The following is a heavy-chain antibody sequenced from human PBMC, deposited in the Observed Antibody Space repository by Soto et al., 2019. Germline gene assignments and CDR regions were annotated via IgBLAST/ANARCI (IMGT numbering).Heavy chain of an antibody. CDR3: ARRYCSRADCYSDS. CDR2: IYPGDSDT. D-gene: IGHD2-2*01. V-gene: IGHV5-51*01. CDR1: GYSFTIYW. J-gene: IGHJ4*02. Sequence: PGESLKISCKGSGYSFTIYWIGWVRQMPGKGLEWMGIIYPGDSDTRYSPSFQGQVTISADKSISTAYLQWSSLKASDTAIYFCARRYCSRADCYSDSWGQGSLVTVSS.